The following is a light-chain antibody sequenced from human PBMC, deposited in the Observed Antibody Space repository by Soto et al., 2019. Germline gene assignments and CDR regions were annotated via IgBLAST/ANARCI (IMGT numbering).Light chain of an antibody. J-gene: IGLJ1*01. CDR2: DGS. V-gene: IGLV3-21*02. CDR3: QVRDSRSDQEI. CDR1: NIGARS. Sequence: SYELTQPPSVSVAPGQMARLTCGGNNIGARSVHWYHQRPGQAPVLVVYDGSVRPSGIPGRFSGSNSGNTATLTIKWVEAGDEGDYYCQVRDSRSDQEIFGGGTKVTVL.